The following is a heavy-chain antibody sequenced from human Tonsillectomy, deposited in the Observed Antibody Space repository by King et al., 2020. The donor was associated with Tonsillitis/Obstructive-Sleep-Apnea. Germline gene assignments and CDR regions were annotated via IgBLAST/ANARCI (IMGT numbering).Heavy chain of an antibody. D-gene: IGHD3-3*01. J-gene: IGHJ3*02. CDR1: GGSFSGYY. V-gene: IGHV4-34*01. CDR3: AREITTGAFDI. Sequence: QVQLQQWGAGLLKPSETLSLTCAVYGGSFSGYYWSWIRQPPGKGLEWIGEIDHSGSTNYNPSLKSRVTISADTSKTQFSLKLSSVTAADTAVYYLAREITTGAFDIWGQGTMVTVSS. CDR2: IDHSGST.